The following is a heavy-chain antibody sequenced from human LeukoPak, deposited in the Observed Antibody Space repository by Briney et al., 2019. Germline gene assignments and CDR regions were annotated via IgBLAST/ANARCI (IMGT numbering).Heavy chain of an antibody. CDR1: GFTFSNFA. V-gene: IGHV3-23*01. D-gene: IGHD1-26*01. Sequence: GGSLRLSCAASGFTFSNFAMTWVRQAPGKGLEWVSVISDSGGKTYYADSVKGRFPISRHNSRNTLYLKMNSLTAEDTAVYYCAKKGATTKDFDHWGQGTLVTVSS. J-gene: IGHJ4*02. CDR2: ISDSGGKT. CDR3: AKKGATTKDFDH.